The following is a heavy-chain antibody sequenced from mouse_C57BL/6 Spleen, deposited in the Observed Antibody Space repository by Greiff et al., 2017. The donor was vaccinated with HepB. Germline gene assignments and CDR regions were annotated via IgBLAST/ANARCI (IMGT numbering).Heavy chain of an antibody. J-gene: IGHJ1*03. D-gene: IGHD4-1*02. CDR3: SQLWYFDV. CDR1: GFTFSDYG. Sequence: EVMLVESGGGLVKPGGSLKLSCAASGFTFSDYGMHWVRQAPEKGLEWVAYISSGSSTIYYADTVKGRFIISRDNAKNTLFLQMTSLRSEDTAMYYCSQLWYFDVWGTGTTVTVSS. CDR2: ISSGSSTI. V-gene: IGHV5-17*01.